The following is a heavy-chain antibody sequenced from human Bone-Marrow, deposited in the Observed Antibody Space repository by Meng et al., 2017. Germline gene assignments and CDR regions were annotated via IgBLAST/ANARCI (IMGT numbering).Heavy chain of an antibody. V-gene: IGHV3-66*02. Sequence: GGSLRLSCAASGFTVSHNYMSWVRQAPGKGLEWVSVIYSGGNTYYADSVKGRFTISRDNSKNTVFLQINSLRVEDTAVYYCASSPIAKYDLSALPLDYWGQGTLVTVSS. CDR2: IYSGGNT. D-gene: IGHD2-21*01. CDR1: GFTVSHNY. J-gene: IGHJ4*02. CDR3: ASSPIAKYDLSALPLDY.